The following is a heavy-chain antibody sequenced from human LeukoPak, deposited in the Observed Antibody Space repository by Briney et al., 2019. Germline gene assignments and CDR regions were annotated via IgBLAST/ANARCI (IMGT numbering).Heavy chain of an antibody. Sequence: SETLSLTCAVYGGSFSGYYWSWIRQPPGKGLEWIGEINHSGSTNYNPSLKSRVTISVDTSKNQFSLKLSSVTAADTAVYYCARRTSAVANYYYYMDVWGKGTTVTISS. D-gene: IGHD6-19*01. CDR1: GGSFSGYY. J-gene: IGHJ6*03. CDR3: ARRTSAVANYYYYMDV. V-gene: IGHV4-34*01. CDR2: INHSGST.